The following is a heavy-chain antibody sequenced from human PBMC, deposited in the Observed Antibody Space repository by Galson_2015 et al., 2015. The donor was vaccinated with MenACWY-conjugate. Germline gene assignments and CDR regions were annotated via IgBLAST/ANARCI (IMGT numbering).Heavy chain of an antibody. Sequence: SLRLSCAASGFTFSSYGMHWVRQAPGKGLEWVAVIWYDGSNKYYADSVKGRFTLSRDKSKNTLYLQMNSLRAEDTAVYYCARESRGYSYSYARDAFDVWGQGTMVTVSS. D-gene: IGHD5-18*01. CDR2: IWYDGSNK. J-gene: IGHJ3*01. V-gene: IGHV3-33*08. CDR3: ARESRGYSYSYARDAFDV. CDR1: GFTFSSYG.